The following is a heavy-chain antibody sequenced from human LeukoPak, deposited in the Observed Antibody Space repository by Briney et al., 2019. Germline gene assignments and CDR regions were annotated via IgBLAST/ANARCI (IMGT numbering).Heavy chain of an antibody. J-gene: IGHJ4*02. CDR3: AKDSSGSWYYFDY. D-gene: IGHD6-13*01. CDR1: GFTFSSYA. V-gene: IGHV3-23*01. CDR2: ISGSGGST. Sequence: PGGSLRLSCAASGFTFSSYAMSWVRQAPGKGLEWVSAISGSGGSTYYADSVKGRFTISRDNSRNTLYLQMNSLRAEDTAVYYCAKDSSGSWYYFDYWGQGTLVTVSS.